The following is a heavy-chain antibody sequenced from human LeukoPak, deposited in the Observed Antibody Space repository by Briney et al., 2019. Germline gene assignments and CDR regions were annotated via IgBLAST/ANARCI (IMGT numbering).Heavy chain of an antibody. D-gene: IGHD1-26*01. J-gene: IGHJ4*02. CDR2: INSDGSST. CDR3: GRDRGYSGDY. V-gene: IGHV3-74*01. CDR1: GFAFSSYW. Sequence: GSLRLSCAASGFAFSSYWMHWVRQAPGKGLVWVSRINSDGSSTSYADSVKGRFTISRDNAKNTLYPQINSLRAEDTAVYYCGRDRGYSGDYWGQGTLVTVSS.